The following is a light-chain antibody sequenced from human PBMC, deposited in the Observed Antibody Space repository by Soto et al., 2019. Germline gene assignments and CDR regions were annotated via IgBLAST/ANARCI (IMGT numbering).Light chain of an antibody. Sequence: DVLMTQSPLSLPVTLGQPASISCRSSQSLVFSDGHTYLNWFLQRPVKPPRRLIYKVSNRNSGVPDRFSGSRLGTDFTLRISRVEADDVGVYYCLQGTPWPPYTFVPGTKCEIK. CDR1: QSLVFSDGHTY. V-gene: IGKV2-30*01. CDR3: LQGTPWPPYT. CDR2: KVS. J-gene: IGKJ2*01.